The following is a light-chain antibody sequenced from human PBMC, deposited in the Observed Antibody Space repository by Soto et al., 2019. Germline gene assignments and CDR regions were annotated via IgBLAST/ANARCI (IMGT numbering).Light chain of an antibody. CDR2: GAS. V-gene: IGKV1-5*01. J-gene: IGKJ1*01. CDR3: LQYHLYWT. Sequence: DIRLTQSPSNLSTSVGDRVTITFRASQRIATWLAWYQHQPGSAPKLLIYGASTLQSGVPSRFSGSGSGAEFTLTIDNLQPEDFATYYGLQYHLYWTFGPAATVDI. CDR1: QRIATW.